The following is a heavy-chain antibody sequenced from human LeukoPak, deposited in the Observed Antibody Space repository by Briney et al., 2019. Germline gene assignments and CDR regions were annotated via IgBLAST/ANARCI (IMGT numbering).Heavy chain of an antibody. D-gene: IGHD2-2*01. CDR2: INPNSGGI. V-gene: IGHV1-2*02. J-gene: IGHJ1*01. Sequence: APVEVSCKLSGYRLTVYYMHWVRQAPEQGVEWMGWINPNSGGITYAQKFQGRVTMTRDTSISTAYMELSRLTSDDTAIYYCARCVPAAITHFQRGGQGTLVTVSS. CDR1: GYRLTVYY. CDR3: ARCVPAAITHFQR.